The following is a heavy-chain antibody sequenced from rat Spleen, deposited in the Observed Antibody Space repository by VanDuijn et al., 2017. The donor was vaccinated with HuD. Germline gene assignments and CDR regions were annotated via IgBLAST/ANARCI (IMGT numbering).Heavy chain of an antibody. D-gene: IGHD1-12*03. V-gene: IGHV5-17*01. Sequence: EVQLVESGGRLVQPGNSLKLSCAASGFTFSDHAMAWVRQFPKKGLEWVASITYEGSSTYHGDSVKGRFTISRDNAEDTLYLQMDSLRSEDTASYYCARHHYDGYYHGPVFGVMDVWGHGASVTVSS. J-gene: IGHJ4*01. CDR1: GFTFSDHA. CDR3: ARHHYDGYYHGPVFGVMDV. CDR2: ITYEGSST.